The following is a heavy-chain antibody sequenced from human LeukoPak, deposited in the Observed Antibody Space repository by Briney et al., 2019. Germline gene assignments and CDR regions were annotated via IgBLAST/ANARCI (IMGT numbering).Heavy chain of an antibody. D-gene: IGHD3-3*01. CDR2: ISGSGGST. Sequence: GGSLRLSCAASGFTFSSYAMSWVRQAPGKGLEWVSAISGSGGSTYYADSVKGRFTISRDNSKNTLYLQMNSLRAEDTAVYYCAKSRSRITIFGVATLTNLRGWFDPWGQGTLVTVSS. V-gene: IGHV3-23*01. CDR3: AKSRSRITIFGVATLTNLRGWFDP. J-gene: IGHJ5*02. CDR1: GFTFSSYA.